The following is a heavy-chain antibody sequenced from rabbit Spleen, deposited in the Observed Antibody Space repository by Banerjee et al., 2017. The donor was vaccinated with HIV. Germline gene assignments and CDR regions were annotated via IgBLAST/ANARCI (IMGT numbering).Heavy chain of an antibody. J-gene: IGHJ4*01. CDR1: GFSFSSSYW. V-gene: IGHV1S45*01. Sequence: QEQLEESGGDLVKPEGSLTLTCTASGFSFSSSYWICWVRQAPGKGLEWIACIYAGSNGNTYYASWAKGRFTISKDSSTTVTLQMTSLTAADTATYFCASAVSSHVNFKLWGQGTLVTVS. CDR3: ASAVSSHVNFKL. D-gene: IGHD5-1*01. CDR2: IYAGSNGNT.